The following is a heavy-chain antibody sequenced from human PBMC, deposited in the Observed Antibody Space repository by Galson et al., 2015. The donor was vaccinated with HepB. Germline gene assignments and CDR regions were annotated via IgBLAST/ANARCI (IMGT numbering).Heavy chain of an antibody. J-gene: IGHJ6*02. CDR3: ARDSVRAVVPAASTYGMDV. V-gene: IGHV3-30*04. CDR1: GFTFSSYA. CDR2: ISYDGSNK. Sequence: LRLSCAASGFTFSSYAMHWVRQAPGKGLEWVAVISYDGSNKYYADSVNGRFTISRDNSKNTLYLQMNSLRAEDTAVYYCARDSVRAVVPAASTYGMDVWGQGTTVTVSS. D-gene: IGHD2-2*01.